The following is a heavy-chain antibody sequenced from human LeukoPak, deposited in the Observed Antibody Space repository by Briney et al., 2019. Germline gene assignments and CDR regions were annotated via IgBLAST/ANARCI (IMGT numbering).Heavy chain of an antibody. Sequence: SQTLSLTCAISGESVSSNSASWNWIRQSPSRGLEWLGKTYYRSKWYNDFAVSVKSRITINPDTSKNQFSLQLNSVTLEDTAVYYCARADTSAFDYWGQGTLVTVSS. D-gene: IGHD3-16*01. CDR3: ARADTSAFDY. V-gene: IGHV6-1*01. J-gene: IGHJ4*02. CDR2: TYYRSKWYN. CDR1: GESVSSNSAS.